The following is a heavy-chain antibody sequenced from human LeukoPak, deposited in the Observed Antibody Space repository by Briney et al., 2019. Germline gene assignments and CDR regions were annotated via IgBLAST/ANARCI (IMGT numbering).Heavy chain of an antibody. V-gene: IGHV4-39*01. J-gene: IGHJ4*02. CDR1: GVSISSSNSY. CDR2: IYYSGST. Sequence: PSETLSLTCTVSGVSISSSNSYWGWIRQPPGKGLEWIGSIYYSGSTYYNPSLESRVTISVDTSKNQFSLKLSSVTAADTAVYYCATSGWYLLPGVYWGQGTLVTVSS. D-gene: IGHD6-19*01. CDR3: ATSGWYLLPGVY.